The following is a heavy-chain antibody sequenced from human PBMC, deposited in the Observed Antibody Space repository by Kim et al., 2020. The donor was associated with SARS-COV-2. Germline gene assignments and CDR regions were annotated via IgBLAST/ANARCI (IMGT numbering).Heavy chain of an antibody. J-gene: IGHJ4*02. V-gene: IGHV4-34*01. Sequence: SETLSLTCAVYGGSFSGYYWSWIRQPPGKGLEWIGEINHSGSTNYNPSLKSRVTISVDTSKNQFSLKLSSVTAADTAVYYCARRMGPYYGSGRQPPVKYYFDYWGQGTLVTVSS. CDR1: GGSFSGYY. D-gene: IGHD3-10*01. CDR2: INHSGST. CDR3: ARRMGPYYGSGRQPPVKYYFDY.